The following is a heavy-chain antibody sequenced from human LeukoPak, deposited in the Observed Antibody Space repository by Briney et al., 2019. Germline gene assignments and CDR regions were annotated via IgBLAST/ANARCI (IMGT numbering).Heavy chain of an antibody. J-gene: IGHJ6*02. D-gene: IGHD3-10*01. V-gene: IGHV4-59*08. CDR2: IYYSGST. CDR1: GGSISSYY. Sequence: PSETLSLTCTVSGGSISSYYWSWIRQPPGKGLEWIGYIYYSGSTNYNPSLKSRVTISVDTSKNQFSLKLSSVTAADTAVYYCARLKLSLYYYGMDVWGQGTTVTVSS. CDR3: ARLKLSLYYYGMDV.